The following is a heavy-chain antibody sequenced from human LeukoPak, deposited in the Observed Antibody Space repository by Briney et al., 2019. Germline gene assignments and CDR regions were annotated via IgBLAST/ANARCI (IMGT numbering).Heavy chain of an antibody. CDR2: IYYSGST. CDR1: GGSISSGDYY. J-gene: IGHJ4*02. V-gene: IGHV4-30-4*01. CDR3: ARVMIYDSSGYPRYYFDY. Sequence: PSETLSLTCTVSGGSISSGDYYWSWIHQPPGKGLEWIGYIYYSGSTYYNPSLKSRVTISVDTSKNQFSLKLSSVTAADTAVYYCARVMIYDSSGYPRYYFDYWGQGTLVTVSS. D-gene: IGHD3-22*01.